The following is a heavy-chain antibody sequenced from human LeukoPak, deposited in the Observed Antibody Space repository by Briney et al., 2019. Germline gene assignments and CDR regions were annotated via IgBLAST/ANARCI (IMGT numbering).Heavy chain of an antibody. D-gene: IGHD5-18*01. CDR2: IYSGGST. CDR3: ARGGDRGYSYGYYFDY. CDR1: GFTVSSNY. V-gene: IGHV3-53*05. Sequence: TSGSLRLSCTHSGFTVSSNYKRWVRQATGKELDWVSVIYSGGSTHYADSVKGRFTISRDNSKNTLYLQMGSLRAEDVAVYYCARGGDRGYSYGYYFDYWGQGTLVTVSS. J-gene: IGHJ4*02.